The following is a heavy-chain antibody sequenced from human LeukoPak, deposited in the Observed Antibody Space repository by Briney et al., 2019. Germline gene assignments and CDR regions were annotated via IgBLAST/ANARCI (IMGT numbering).Heavy chain of an antibody. J-gene: IGHJ4*02. CDR3: ARLVTSSGWYQPSGY. CDR2: IYHSGST. V-gene: IGHV4-4*02. Sequence: PSETLSLTCTVSGGSISSSSWWSWVRQPPGKGLEWIGEIYHSGSTNYNPSLKSRVTISVDTSKNQFSLKLSSVTAADTAVYYCARLVTSSGWYQPSGYWGQGTLVTVSS. D-gene: IGHD6-19*01. CDR1: GGSISSSSW.